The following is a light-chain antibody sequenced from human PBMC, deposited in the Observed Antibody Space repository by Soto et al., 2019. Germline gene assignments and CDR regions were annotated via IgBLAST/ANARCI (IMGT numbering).Light chain of an antibody. CDR2: DVS. CDR1: SSDVGGYNY. Sequence: QLVLTQPASVSGSPGQSITISCTGTSSDVGGYNYVSWYQQHPGKAPKLMIYDVSNRPSGVSNRFSGSKSGNTASLTISGLPAEDEADYYCSSYTSSSTVVFGGGTKLTVL. J-gene: IGLJ2*01. CDR3: SSYTSSSTVV. V-gene: IGLV2-14*01.